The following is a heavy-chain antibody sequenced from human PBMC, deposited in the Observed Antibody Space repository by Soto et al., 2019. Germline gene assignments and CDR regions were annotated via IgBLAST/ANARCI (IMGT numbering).Heavy chain of an antibody. CDR2: ISYDGSNK. CDR1: GFTFSSYA. D-gene: IGHD1-20*01. CDR3: AKDLSLYNWNDQGYFFDS. V-gene: IGHV3-30-3*01. J-gene: IGHJ4*02. Sequence: PGGSLRLSCAASGFTFSSYAMHWVRQAPGKGLEWVAVISYDGSNKYYADSVKGRFTISRDNSKNTLYLQMNSLKADDTAVYYCAKDLSLYNWNDQGYFFDSWGPGKLVTVSS.